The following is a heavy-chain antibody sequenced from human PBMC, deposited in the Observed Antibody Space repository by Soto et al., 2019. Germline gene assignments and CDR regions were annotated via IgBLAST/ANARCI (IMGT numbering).Heavy chain of an antibody. CDR3: AKDNSGSSYAAVDR. CDR2: ICGNGVTT. CDR1: GFTFSSYA. J-gene: IGHJ5*02. V-gene: IGHV3-23*01. Sequence: GGSPRLSCAASGFTFSSYAMSWVRQAPGKGLEWVSSICGNGVTTNYADSVKGRFTISRDTSKNTLYLQMNSRRAEDTAIYYCAKDNSGSSYAAVDRWGHGTLVTVSS. D-gene: IGHD2-15*01.